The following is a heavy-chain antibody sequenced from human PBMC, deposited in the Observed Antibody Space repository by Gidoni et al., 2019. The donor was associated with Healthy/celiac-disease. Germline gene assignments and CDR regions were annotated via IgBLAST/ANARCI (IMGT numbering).Heavy chain of an antibody. Sequence: EVQLVESGGGLVTPGGSLRLSCAASGFTFSSYSMNWVRQAPGKGLEWVSSISSSSSYIYYADSVKGRFTISRDNAKNSLYLQMNSLRAEDTAVYYCARAVVVVAATEFDYWGQGTLVTVSS. CDR3: ARAVVVVAATEFDY. V-gene: IGHV3-21*01. CDR1: GFTFSSYS. CDR2: ISSSSSYI. J-gene: IGHJ4*02. D-gene: IGHD2-15*01.